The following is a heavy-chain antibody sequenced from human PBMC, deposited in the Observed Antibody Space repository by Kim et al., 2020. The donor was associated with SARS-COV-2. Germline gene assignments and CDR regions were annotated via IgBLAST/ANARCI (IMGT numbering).Heavy chain of an antibody. CDR3: TRKVVAGRAFDI. V-gene: IGHV3-72*01. Sequence: GGSLRLSCAASGFTFSDHHIEWVRQAPGKGLEWIGRSRNKANNYITDYAASVKGRFTISRDDSKNSLYLQMNNRQTEDTAVYYCTRKVVAGRAFDIWGQGTMVTVSS. CDR1: GFTFSDHH. CDR2: SRNKANNYIT. J-gene: IGHJ3*02. D-gene: IGHD6-19*01.